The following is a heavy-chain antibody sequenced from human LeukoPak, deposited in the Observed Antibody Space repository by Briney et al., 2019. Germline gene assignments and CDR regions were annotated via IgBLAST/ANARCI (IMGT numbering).Heavy chain of an antibody. J-gene: IGHJ6*02. CDR1: GYTFTSYY. Sequence: GASVKVSCKASGYTFTSYYMHWVRQAPGQGLEWMGIINPSGGSTSYAQKFQGRVTMTRDTSTGTVYMELSSLRSEDTAVYYCARESGSSSSDYYYGMDVWGQGTTVTVSS. V-gene: IGHV1-46*01. CDR3: ARESGSSSSDYYYGMDV. D-gene: IGHD6-6*01. CDR2: INPSGGST.